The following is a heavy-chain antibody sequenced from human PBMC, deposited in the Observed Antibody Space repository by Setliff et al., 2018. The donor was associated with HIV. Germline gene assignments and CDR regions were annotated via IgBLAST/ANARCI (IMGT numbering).Heavy chain of an antibody. CDR1: GGSISNYY. CDR3: ARRMSSGSYYDY. CDR2: IYSSGST. Sequence: SETLSLTCTVSGGSISNYYWSWIRQPPGKGLEWIGHIYSSGSTNYNPSLKSRVTISVDTSKNQIPLKLSSVTAADTAVYYCARRMSSGSYYDYWGQGTLVTVSS. J-gene: IGHJ4*02. V-gene: IGHV4-59*08. D-gene: IGHD1-26*01.